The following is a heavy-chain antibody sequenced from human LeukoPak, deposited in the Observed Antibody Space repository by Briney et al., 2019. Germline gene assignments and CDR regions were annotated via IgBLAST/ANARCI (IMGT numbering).Heavy chain of an antibody. CDR1: GYTFTSYD. CDR2: MNPNSGNT. D-gene: IGHD3-22*01. CDR3: ARGPVDYYDSRGYAFDI. Sequence: ASVKVSCKASGYTFTSYDINWVRQAPGQGLEWMGWMNPNSGNTGYAQKFQGRVTMTRNTSISTAYMELSSLRSEDTAVYYCARGPVDYYDSRGYAFDIWGQGTMVTVSS. V-gene: IGHV1-8*01. J-gene: IGHJ3*02.